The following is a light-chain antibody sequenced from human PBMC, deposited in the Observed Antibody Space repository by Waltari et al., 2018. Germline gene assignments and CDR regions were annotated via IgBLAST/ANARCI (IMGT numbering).Light chain of an antibody. CDR1: QSIGTY. CDR2: DAS. V-gene: IGKV3-11*01. J-gene: IGKJ4*01. CDR3: QQRSNWPPA. Sequence: ELVLTQSPATLSLSPGERATLSCRASQSIGTYLAWYQQTPGQAPRLLIYDASNRATGIPARFSGSGSGTDFTLTISSLEPEDFAVYFCQQRSNWPPAFGGGTKVEI.